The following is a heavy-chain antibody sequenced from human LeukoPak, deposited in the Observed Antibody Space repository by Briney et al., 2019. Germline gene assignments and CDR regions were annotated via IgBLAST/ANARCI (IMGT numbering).Heavy chain of an antibody. CDR2: IIPIFGTA. CDR3: ARTFFWSGYTGNYYYGMDV. J-gene: IGHJ6*02. D-gene: IGHD3-3*01. V-gene: IGHV1-69*13. Sequence: SVNVSCKASGGTFSSYAISWVRQAPGQGLEWMGGIIPIFGTANYAQKFQGRVTITADESTSTAYMELSSLRSEDTAVYYCARTFFWSGYTGNYYYGMDVWGQGTTVTVSS. CDR1: GGTFSSYA.